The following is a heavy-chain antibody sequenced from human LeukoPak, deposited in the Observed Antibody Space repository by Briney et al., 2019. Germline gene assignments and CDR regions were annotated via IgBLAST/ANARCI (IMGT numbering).Heavy chain of an antibody. J-gene: IGHJ4*02. D-gene: IGHD1-1*01. CDR1: VGSISNYY. V-gene: IGHV4-59*01. Sequence: SETLFLTCTVSVGSISNYYWSWIRQPPGKGLEWIGYIYYSGSTKYNPSLKSRVTISVDTSKNQFSLKLRSVTAADTAFYYCARGRWNDLYFDYWGQGALVTVSS. CDR2: IYYSGST. CDR3: ARGRWNDLYFDY.